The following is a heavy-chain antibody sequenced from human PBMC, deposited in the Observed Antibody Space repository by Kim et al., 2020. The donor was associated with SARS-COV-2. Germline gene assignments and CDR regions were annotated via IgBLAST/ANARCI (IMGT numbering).Heavy chain of an antibody. Sequence: GGSLRLSCAASGLTVSSNSLSWIRQAPGKGLECISIIYGDGRTYYADSVKGRVTISRDNSQNTLYLQMNSLRADDTAVYYCARYVECWVGSCSSDDAFDIWVQGAMVTVSS. J-gene: IGHJ3*02. D-gene: IGHD2-15*01. V-gene: IGHV3-53*01. CDR1: GLTVSSNS. CDR2: IYGDGRT. CDR3: ARYVECWVGSCSSDDAFDI.